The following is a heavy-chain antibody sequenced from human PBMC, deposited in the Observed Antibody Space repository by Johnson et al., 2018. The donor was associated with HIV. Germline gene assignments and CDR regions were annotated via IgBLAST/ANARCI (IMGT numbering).Heavy chain of an antibody. V-gene: IGHV3-30*03. CDR1: GFTFSS. CDR2: ISHDGSHK. Sequence: QVQLVESGGGVVQPGRSLRLSCAASGFTFSSMHWDRQAPGKGLEWVAVISHDGSHKYYADSVKGRFSLSRDISKNMLYLQMHSLRGEDTAVYYCARSGEDSTSSSGAFDIWGQGTMVTVSS. J-gene: IGHJ3*02. CDR3: ARSGEDSTSSSGAFDI. D-gene: IGHD6-6*01.